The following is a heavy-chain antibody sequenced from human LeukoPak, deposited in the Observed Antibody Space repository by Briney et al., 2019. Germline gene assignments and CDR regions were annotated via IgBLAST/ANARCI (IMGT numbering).Heavy chain of an antibody. Sequence: GGSLRLSCAASGFTFTNYWMSWVRQAPGKGLELVANIKQDRSDKYYVDSVKGRFTISRDNAKNSLYLQMNSLRAEDTAVYYCATGNYNKPFDYWGQGTLVTVSS. CDR3: ATGNYNKPFDY. J-gene: IGHJ4*02. D-gene: IGHD1-7*01. CDR2: IKQDRSDK. CDR1: GFTFTNYW. V-gene: IGHV3-7*01.